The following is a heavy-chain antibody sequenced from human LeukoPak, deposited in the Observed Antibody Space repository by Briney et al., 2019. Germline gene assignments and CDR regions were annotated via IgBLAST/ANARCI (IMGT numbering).Heavy chain of an antibody. CDR1: GFTVSSNY. V-gene: IGHV3-66*01. CDR3: ARDALGRGSSYLTGDQ. J-gene: IGHJ4*02. D-gene: IGHD5-18*01. Sequence: GGSLRLSCAALGFTVSSNYMSWVRQAPGMGLEWVSVIYSSGATYYADSVKGRFTISRDNSKNTVFLQMNSLRAEDTAVYHCARDALGRGSSYLTGDQWGQGTLVTVSA. CDR2: IYSSGAT.